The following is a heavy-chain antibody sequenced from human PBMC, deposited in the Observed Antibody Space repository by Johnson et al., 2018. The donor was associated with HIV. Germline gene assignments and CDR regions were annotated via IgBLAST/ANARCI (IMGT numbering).Heavy chain of an antibody. Sequence: VQLVESGGGLIQPGGSLRLSCAASGFTVSSNYMSWVRQAPGKGLEWVSVIYSGGTTYHADSVKGRFIISRDNSKSTLYLQMKSLRAEDTAVDYCARAYTYGAFDIWGQGTLVTVSS. CDR2: IYSGGTT. J-gene: IGHJ3*02. D-gene: IGHD5-18*01. V-gene: IGHV3-53*01. CDR1: GFTVSSNY. CDR3: ARAYTYGAFDI.